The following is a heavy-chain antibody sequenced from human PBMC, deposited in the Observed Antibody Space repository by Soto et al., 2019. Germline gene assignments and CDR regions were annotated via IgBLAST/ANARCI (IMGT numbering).Heavy chain of an antibody. CDR3: AKNRENYYYGTDV. CDR2: IIPIFGTA. CDR1: GGTFSSYA. V-gene: IGHV1-69*12. J-gene: IGHJ6*02. Sequence: QVQLVQSGAEVKKPGSSVKVSCKASGGTFSSYAISWVRQAPGQGLEWMGGIIPIFGTADYAQKFQGRVTMTAAESTSTAYVELNSLRSEDTAVYYCAKNRENYYYGTDVWGQGTTVTVSS.